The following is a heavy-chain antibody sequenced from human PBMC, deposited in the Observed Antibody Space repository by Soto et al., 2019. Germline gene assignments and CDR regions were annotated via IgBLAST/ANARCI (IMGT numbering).Heavy chain of an antibody. D-gene: IGHD4-4*01. J-gene: IGHJ4*02. V-gene: IGHV1-2*02. Sequence: ASVKVSCKASGYTFTGYYMHWVRQAPGQGLEWMGWINPNSGGTNYAQKFQGRVTMTRDTSISTAYMELSRLRSDDTAVYYCARAKSYSNLFDYWGQGTLVTVSS. CDR1: GYTFTGYY. CDR3: ARAKSYSNLFDY. CDR2: INPNSGGT.